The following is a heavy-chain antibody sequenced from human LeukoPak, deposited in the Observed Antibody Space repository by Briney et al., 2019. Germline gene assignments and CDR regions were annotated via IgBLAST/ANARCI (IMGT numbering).Heavy chain of an antibody. CDR1: GGTFSSYA. V-gene: IGHV1-69*13. D-gene: IGHD1-26*01. CDR2: IIPIFGTA. CDR3: ARVGGSLGNAFDI. J-gene: IGHJ3*02. Sequence: VASVKVSCKASGGTFSSYAISWVRQAPGQGLEWMGGIIPIFGTANYAQKFQGRVTITADESTSTAYMELSSLRSEDTAVYYCARVGGSLGNAFDIWGQGTMVTVSS.